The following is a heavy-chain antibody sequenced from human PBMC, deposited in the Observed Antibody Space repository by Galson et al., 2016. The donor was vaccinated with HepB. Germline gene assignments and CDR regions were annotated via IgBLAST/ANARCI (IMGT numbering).Heavy chain of an antibody. CDR3: AREGHYSAWFVIDY. CDR2: IWSDGSSK. CDR1: GFAFSSHG. J-gene: IGHJ4*02. V-gene: IGHV3-33*01. Sequence: SLRLSCAASGFAFSSHGLYWVRQAPGKGLEWVSVIWSDGSSKYYADSVKGRFTISRDNSKNTLYLQMNSLRAEDTAVYYCAREGHYSAWFVIDYWGQGTLVTVSS. D-gene: IGHD6-19*01.